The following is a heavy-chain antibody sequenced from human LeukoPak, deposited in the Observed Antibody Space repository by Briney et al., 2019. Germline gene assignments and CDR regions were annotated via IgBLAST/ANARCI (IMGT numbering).Heavy chain of an antibody. CDR1: GYTFTGYY. CDR2: INPSGGST. V-gene: IGHV1-46*01. Sequence: ASVKVSCKASGYTFTGYYMHWVRQAPGQGLEWMGIINPSGGSTSYAQKFQGRVTMTRDTSTSTVYMELSSLRSEDTAVYYCARGVIGYCSSTSCLGRGYYFDYWGQGTLVTVSS. J-gene: IGHJ4*02. D-gene: IGHD2-2*01. CDR3: ARGVIGYCSSTSCLGRGYYFDY.